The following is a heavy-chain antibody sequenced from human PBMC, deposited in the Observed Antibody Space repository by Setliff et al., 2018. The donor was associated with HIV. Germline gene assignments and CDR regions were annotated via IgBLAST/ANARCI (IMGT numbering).Heavy chain of an antibody. J-gene: IGHJ4*02. CDR2: LFYSGKT. Sequence: SETLSLTCTVSGGSISNTSYYWGWVRQPPGKGLELIGNLFYSGKTYYNPSLKSRVTISVDTSKNQFSLKLSSVTAADTAIYFCARQFRYPNRAVAGVDYWGQGTLVTVSS. D-gene: IGHD6-19*01. CDR3: ARQFRYPNRAVAGVDY. CDR1: GGSISNTSYY. V-gene: IGHV4-39*01.